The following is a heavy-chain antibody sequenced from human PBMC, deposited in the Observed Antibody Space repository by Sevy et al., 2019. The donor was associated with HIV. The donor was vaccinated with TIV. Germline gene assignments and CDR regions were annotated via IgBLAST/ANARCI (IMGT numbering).Heavy chain of an antibody. CDR3: AKDLGWPL. J-gene: IGHJ4*02. D-gene: IGHD2-15*01. Sequence: GGSLRLSCAASGFIFGNHAMSWARQTPGKGLEWVSGITSTGSTTYYMHSVKGRFTISRDNSKNTLYLQMNSLRAEDTAVYYCAKDLGWPLWGQGTLVTVSS. CDR2: ITSTGSTT. V-gene: IGHV3-23*01. CDR1: GFIFGNHA.